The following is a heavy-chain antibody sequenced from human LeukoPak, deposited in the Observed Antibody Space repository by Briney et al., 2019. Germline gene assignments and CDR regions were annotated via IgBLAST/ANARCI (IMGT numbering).Heavy chain of an antibody. Sequence: ASVKVSCKASGYTFTSYGISWVRQAPGQGLEWMGWVSAYNGNTNYAQKLQGRVTMTTDTSTSTAYMELRSLRSDDTAAYYCASLTDDSNGGGYWGQGTLVTVSS. J-gene: IGHJ4*02. D-gene: IGHD3-22*01. CDR2: VSAYNGNT. V-gene: IGHV1-18*01. CDR3: ASLTDDSNGGGY. CDR1: GYTFTSYG.